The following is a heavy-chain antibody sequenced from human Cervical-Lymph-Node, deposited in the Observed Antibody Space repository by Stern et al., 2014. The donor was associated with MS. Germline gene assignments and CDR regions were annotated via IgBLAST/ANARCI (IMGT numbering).Heavy chain of an antibody. CDR2: IFPVFGTP. CDR1: GGTFSKFP. CDR3: ALSSETSDRWYSLGYDL. V-gene: IGHV1-69*12. D-gene: IGHD6-13*01. J-gene: IGHJ5*02. Sequence: QDQLVQSGAEVTKPGCSVKVSCQASGGTFSKFPSSWVRQAPGQGLEWMGGIFPVFGTPAYAQEFRGRVTITADVSTSTVYMELSSLRSDDTAVYYCALSSETSDRWYSLGYDLWGQGTLVTVSS.